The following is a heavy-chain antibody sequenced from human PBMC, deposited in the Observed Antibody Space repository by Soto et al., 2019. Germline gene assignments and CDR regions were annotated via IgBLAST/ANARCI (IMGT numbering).Heavy chain of an antibody. CDR3: ARDLYGDYSFDY. Sequence: PGGSLRLSCAASGFTFSNYNMNWVRQAPGKGLEWVSHISSSSTTIYSADSVKGRFTISRDNAKNSLYLQMNSLRDEDTAVYYCARDLYGDYSFDYWGQGTLVTVSS. CDR1: GFTFSNYN. J-gene: IGHJ4*02. D-gene: IGHD4-17*01. V-gene: IGHV3-48*02. CDR2: ISSSSTTI.